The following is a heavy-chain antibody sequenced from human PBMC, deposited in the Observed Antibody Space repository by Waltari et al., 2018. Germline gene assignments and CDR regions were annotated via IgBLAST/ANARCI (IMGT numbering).Heavy chain of an antibody. J-gene: IGHJ4*02. Sequence: EVQLLESGGGLVQPGGSLRLSCAASGFTFSSYAMSWVRQAPGKGLELVSAISGSGGSTYYADSVKGRFTSSRDNSKNTLYLQMNSLRAEDTAVYYCAKGDQYCSGGSCSANSDYWGQGTLVTVSS. V-gene: IGHV3-23*01. CDR2: ISGSGGST. CDR3: AKGDQYCSGGSCSANSDY. CDR1: GFTFSSYA. D-gene: IGHD2-15*01.